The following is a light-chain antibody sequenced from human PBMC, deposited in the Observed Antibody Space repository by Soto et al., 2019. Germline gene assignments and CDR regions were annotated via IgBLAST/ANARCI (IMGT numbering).Light chain of an antibody. CDR2: DVN. CDR1: SSDVGGYNF. V-gene: IGLV2-8*01. Sequence: QSALTQPPSASGSPGQSLTISCTGTSSDVGGYNFVSWYQQHPGKAPKLMIYDVNRRPSGVPDRFSGSKSGNTASLTVSGHQAEDEADYYCSSYAGSNNWVFGGGTKLTVL. J-gene: IGLJ3*02. CDR3: SSYAGSNNWV.